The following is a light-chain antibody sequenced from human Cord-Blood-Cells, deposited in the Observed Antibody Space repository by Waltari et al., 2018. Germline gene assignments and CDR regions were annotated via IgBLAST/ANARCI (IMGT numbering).Light chain of an antibody. Sequence: EIVLTQSPATLSLSPGERAKLSCRASQSVSSYLAWYQQKPGQAPRLLIYDASNRATGIPARFSGSGSGTDFTLTISSLEPEDFAVYYCQQRSNWPPNFGQGTRLEIK. J-gene: IGKJ5*01. V-gene: IGKV3-11*01. CDR3: QQRSNWPPN. CDR2: DAS. CDR1: QSVSSY.